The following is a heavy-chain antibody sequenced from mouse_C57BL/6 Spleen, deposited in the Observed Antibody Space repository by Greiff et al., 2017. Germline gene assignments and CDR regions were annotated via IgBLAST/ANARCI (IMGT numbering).Heavy chain of an antibody. Sequence: QVQLQQSGAELVKPGASVKLSCKASGYTFTSYWMQWVKQRPGQGLEWIGEIDPSDSYTNYNQKFKGKATLTVDTSSSTAYMQLSSLPSEDSAVYYCARCSSGFDYWGQGTTLTVSS. CDR3: ARCSSGFDY. V-gene: IGHV1-50*01. J-gene: IGHJ2*01. D-gene: IGHD3-2*02. CDR2: IDPSDSYT. CDR1: GYTFTSYW.